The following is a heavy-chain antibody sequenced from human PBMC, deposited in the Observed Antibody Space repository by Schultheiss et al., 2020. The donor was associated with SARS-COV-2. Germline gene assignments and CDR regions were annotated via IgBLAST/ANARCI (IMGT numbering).Heavy chain of an antibody. V-gene: IGHV3-30*03. J-gene: IGHJ6*02. CDR3: ARGSGYDSSGYFVPFYYYGMDV. Sequence: GGSLRLSCAASGFTFSSYGMHWVRQAPGKGLEWVAVISYDGSNKYYADSVKGRFTISRDNSKNTLYLQMNSLRAEDTAVYYCARGSGYDSSGYFVPFYYYGMDVWGQGTTVTVSS. D-gene: IGHD3-22*01. CDR1: GFTFSSYG. CDR2: ISYDGSNK.